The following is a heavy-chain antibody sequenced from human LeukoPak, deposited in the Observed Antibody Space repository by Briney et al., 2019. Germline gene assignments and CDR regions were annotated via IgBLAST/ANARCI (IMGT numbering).Heavy chain of an antibody. D-gene: IGHD3-10*01. CDR2: FYYSGST. J-gene: IGHJ4*02. CDR1: GGSLTSSGYY. Sequence: TSETLSLTCTVSGGSLTSSGYYWGWIPQPPGKVLEWIGNFYYSGSTSVNPSLKSRVTISVDTYKNQLSLKLSSVTATDTAVYYCARHHGASGSSISKFDYWGQGTLVTVSS. CDR3: ARHHGASGSSISKFDY. V-gene: IGHV4-39*01.